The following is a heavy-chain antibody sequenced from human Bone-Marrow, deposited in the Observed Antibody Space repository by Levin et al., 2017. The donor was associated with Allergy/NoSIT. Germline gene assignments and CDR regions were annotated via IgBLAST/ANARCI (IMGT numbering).Heavy chain of an antibody. J-gene: IGHJ4*02. CDR2: ISYDGSQK. Sequence: GESLKISCAASGFTFSAFGMHWVRQAPGRGLEWVAVISYDGSQKFYADSVKGRFTISRDNSKNTHYLQMNSLRADDTAVYSCTSDRGEWCQFCFDYWGQGILVVVSS. CDR3: TSDRGEWCQFCFDY. D-gene: IGHD2-15*01. CDR1: GFTFSAFG. V-gene: IGHV3-33*01.